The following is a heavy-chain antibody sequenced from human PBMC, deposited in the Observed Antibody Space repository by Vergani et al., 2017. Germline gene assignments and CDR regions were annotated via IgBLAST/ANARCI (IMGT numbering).Heavy chain of an antibody. CDR3: ARDSSGWPIDY. CDR1: GGTFSSYA. CDR2: ISSSGSTI. D-gene: IGHD6-19*01. J-gene: IGHJ4*02. V-gene: IGHV3-48*03. Sequence: VQLVQSGAEVKKPGSSVKVSCKASGGTFSSYAISWVRQAPGKGLEWVSYISSSGSTIYYADSVKGRFTISRDNAKNSLYLQMNSLRAEDTAVYYCARDSSGWPIDYWGQGTLVTVSS.